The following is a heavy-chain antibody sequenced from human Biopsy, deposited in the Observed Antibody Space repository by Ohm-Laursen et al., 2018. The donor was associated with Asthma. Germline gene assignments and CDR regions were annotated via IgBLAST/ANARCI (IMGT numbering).Heavy chain of an antibody. J-gene: IGHJ4*02. Sequence: SLRLSCAASGFTFSNYGMHWVRQAPGKGLDWVAVISFDGTNRNYTDSVKGRFAISRDNSRNTLHLEMNSLRAEDTAVYFCAKEVFPGWELRRGPDSWGQGTLVTVSS. V-gene: IGHV3-30*18. D-gene: IGHD1-26*01. CDR2: ISFDGTNR. CDR1: GFTFSNYG. CDR3: AKEVFPGWELRRGPDS.